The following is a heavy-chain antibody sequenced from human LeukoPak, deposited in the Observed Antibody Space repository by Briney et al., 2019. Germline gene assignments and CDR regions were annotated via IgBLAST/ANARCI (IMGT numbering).Heavy chain of an antibody. Sequence: PSETLSLTCAVYGGSFSGYYSAWLRQPPGKGLEWIGDIIHGGNTDYNPSLRSRLTISVDTSKNQFSLKLSSVTAADTAVYYCARENQQWSTRGTYDIWGQGTLVTVSS. CDR2: IIHGGNT. J-gene: IGHJ3*02. CDR3: ARENQQWSTRGTYDI. CDR1: GGSFSGYY. D-gene: IGHD6-19*01. V-gene: IGHV4-34*12.